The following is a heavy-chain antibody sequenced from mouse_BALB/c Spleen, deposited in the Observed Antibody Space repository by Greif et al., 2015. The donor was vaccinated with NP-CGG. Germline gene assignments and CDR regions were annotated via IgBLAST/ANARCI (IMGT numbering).Heavy chain of an antibody. Sequence: VQLQQSGAELAKPGASVKLSCTASGFNIKDTYMHWVKQRPEQGLEWIGRIDPANGNTKYDPKFQGKATITADTSSNTAYLQLSSLTSEDTAVYYCARGVRLPRYFDVWGAGTAVTVSS. CDR3: ARGVRLPRYFDV. V-gene: IGHV14-3*02. CDR2: IDPANGNT. J-gene: IGHJ1*01. D-gene: IGHD1-2*01. CDR1: GFNIKDTY.